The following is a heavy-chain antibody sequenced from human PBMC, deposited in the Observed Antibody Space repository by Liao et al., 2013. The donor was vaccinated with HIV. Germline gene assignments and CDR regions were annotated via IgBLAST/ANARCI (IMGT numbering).Heavy chain of an antibody. J-gene: IGHJ6*03. V-gene: IGHV4-4*07. Sequence: QVQLQESGPGLVKPSETLSLTCTVSGGSISSYYWSWIRQPAGKGLEWIGRIYTSGSTNYNPSLKSRVTMSVDTSKNQFSLKLSSVTAADTAVYYCARDRSGYSGADYCYYYMDVVGQRDHGHRL. D-gene: IGHD3-3*01. CDR1: GGSISSYY. CDR2: IYTSGST. CDR3: ARDRSGYSGADYCYYYMDV.